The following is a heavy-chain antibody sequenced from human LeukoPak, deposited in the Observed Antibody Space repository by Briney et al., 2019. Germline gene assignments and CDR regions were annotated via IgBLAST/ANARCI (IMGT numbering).Heavy chain of an antibody. Sequence: GASVKVSCKASGYTFTSYYMHWVRQAPGQGLEWMGIINPSGGSTSYAQKVQGGVTMTRDMSTSTVDMELSSLRSEDTAVYYCARDVYDFWSGYYDHYYYYYMDVWGKGTTVTVSS. J-gene: IGHJ6*03. CDR3: ARDVYDFWSGYYDHYYYYYMDV. D-gene: IGHD3-3*01. V-gene: IGHV1-46*01. CDR2: INPSGGST. CDR1: GYTFTSYY.